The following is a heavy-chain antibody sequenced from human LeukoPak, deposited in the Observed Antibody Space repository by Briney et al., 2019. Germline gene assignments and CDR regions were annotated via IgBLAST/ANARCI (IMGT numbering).Heavy chain of an antibody. V-gene: IGHV5-10-1*01. CDR3: ARQRLEISASYPDDY. CDR1: GYIFTNYW. J-gene: IGHJ4*02. CDR2: IVPSDSPF. D-gene: IGHD6-19*01. Sequence: GESLKISCKGAGYIFTNYWITWVRQMPGKGLEWMGRIVPSDSPFNYSPSFQGHVNISVDMSNSTAYLQWSSLKASDTAIYYCARQRLEISASYPDDYWGQGTLVTVPP.